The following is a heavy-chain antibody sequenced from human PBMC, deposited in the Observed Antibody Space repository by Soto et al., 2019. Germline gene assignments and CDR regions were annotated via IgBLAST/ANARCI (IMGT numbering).Heavy chain of an antibody. D-gene: IGHD5-18*01. CDR3: ASIGYSYGYEGPFDP. J-gene: IGHJ5*02. V-gene: IGHV4-39*07. Sequence: SETLSLTCTVSGGSISSSDSYWGWIRQPPGKRMERIATISNSGATYYSPSLKNRDTISADTSQNHFSLKLSSVTAADTAVYFCASIGYSYGYEGPFDPWGQGTLVTVSS. CDR1: GGSISSSDSY. CDR2: ISNSGAT.